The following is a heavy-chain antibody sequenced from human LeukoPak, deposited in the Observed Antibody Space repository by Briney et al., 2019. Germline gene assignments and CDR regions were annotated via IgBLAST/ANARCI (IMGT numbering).Heavy chain of an antibody. V-gene: IGHV3-43*01. CDR3: AKDMGGYSSSGDAFDI. Sequence: GGSLRLSCAASGFTFDDYTMHWVRQAPGKGLEWVSLISWDGGSTYYADSVKGRFTISRDNSKNSLYLQMNSLRTEDTALYYCAKDMGGYSSSGDAFDIWGQGTMVTVSS. CDR2: ISWDGGST. CDR1: GFTFDDYT. D-gene: IGHD6-13*01. J-gene: IGHJ3*02.